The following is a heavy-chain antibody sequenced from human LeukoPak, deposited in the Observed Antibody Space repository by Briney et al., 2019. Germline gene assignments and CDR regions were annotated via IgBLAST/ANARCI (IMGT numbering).Heavy chain of an antibody. CDR2: ISYDGNNE. V-gene: IGHV3-30*04. D-gene: IGHD1-26*01. CDR1: GFTFGAYA. CDR3: ARIGGSYDAFDI. Sequence: GRSLRLSCAASGFTFGAYAMHWVRQSPGKGLEWVALISYDGNNEWYADSVKGRFTVSRDNSKNTPYLQMNSLRVEDTAVYYCARIGGSYDAFDIWGQGTMVTVSS. J-gene: IGHJ3*02.